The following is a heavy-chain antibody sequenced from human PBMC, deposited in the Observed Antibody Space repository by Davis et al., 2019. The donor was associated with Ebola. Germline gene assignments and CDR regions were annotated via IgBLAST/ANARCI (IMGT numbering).Heavy chain of an antibody. Sequence: ASVKVSCKASGGTFSSYAISWVRQAPGQGLEWMGWINPNSGGTNYAQKFQGSVTMTRDTSISTAYMELSRLRSEDTAVYYCARDRLLRYFDGEYGMDVWGQGTTVTVSS. CDR1: GGTFSSYA. D-gene: IGHD3-9*01. CDR2: INPNSGGT. CDR3: ARDRLLRYFDGEYGMDV. J-gene: IGHJ6*02. V-gene: IGHV1-2*02.